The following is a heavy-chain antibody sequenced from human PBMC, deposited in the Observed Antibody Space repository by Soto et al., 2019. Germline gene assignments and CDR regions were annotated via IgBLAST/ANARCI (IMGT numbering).Heavy chain of an antibody. CDR2: INHSGST. J-gene: IGHJ4*02. Sequence: SETLSLTCAVYGGSFSGYYWSWIRQPPGKGLEWIGEINHSGSTNYNPSLKSRVTISVDTSKNQFSLKLSSVTAADTAVYYCASGGYCSGGSCYSYYFDYWGQGTLVTVSS. CDR3: ASGGYCSGGSCYSYYFDY. V-gene: IGHV4-34*01. CDR1: GGSFSGYY. D-gene: IGHD2-15*01.